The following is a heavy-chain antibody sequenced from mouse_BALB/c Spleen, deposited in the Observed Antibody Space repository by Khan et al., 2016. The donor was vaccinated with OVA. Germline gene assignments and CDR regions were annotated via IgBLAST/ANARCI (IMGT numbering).Heavy chain of an antibody. V-gene: IGHV1S41*01. CDR3: ARSYYYGSGLSAMDY. CDR1: GYTFTSYW. CDR2: IYPESGST. D-gene: IGHD1-1*01. Sequence: DLVKPGASVKLSCKASGYTFTSYWIHWIKQRPGQGLEWIGHIYPESGSTYYNQMFTVKSTLTVDKSYTTAYIQLSSLSSEDSAGYFSARSYYYGSGLSAMDYWGQGTSVTVSS. J-gene: IGHJ4*01.